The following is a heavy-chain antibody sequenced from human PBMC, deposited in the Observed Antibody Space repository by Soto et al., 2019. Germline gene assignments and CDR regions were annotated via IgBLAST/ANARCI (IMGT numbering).Heavy chain of an antibody. J-gene: IGHJ3*02. CDR3: ARDLRSYSGPNTFDI. Sequence: GGSLRLSCAASGFTFSSYAMSWVRQAPGKGLEWVSCISSSRSYIYYADSVKGRFTISRDNAKNSLYLQMNSLRAEDTAVYYCARDLRSYSGPNTFDIWGQGTMVTVSS. CDR1: GFTFSSYA. D-gene: IGHD2-15*01. V-gene: IGHV3-21*01. CDR2: ISSSRSYI.